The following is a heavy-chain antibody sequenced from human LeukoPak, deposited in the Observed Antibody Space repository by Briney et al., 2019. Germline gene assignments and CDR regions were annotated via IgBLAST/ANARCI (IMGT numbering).Heavy chain of an antibody. CDR1: GGSINNYF. V-gene: IGHV4-59*13. Sequence: SETLSLTCSVSGGSINNYFWSWIRQPPGEGLELIGYMYYSGSTNYNPSLKSRVTISVDTSKNQLSLNLSSVTAADTAMYFCARGRGGTYQYFDYWGQGTLVTVSS. CDR3: ARGRGGTYQYFDY. CDR2: MYYSGST. D-gene: IGHD1-26*01. J-gene: IGHJ4*02.